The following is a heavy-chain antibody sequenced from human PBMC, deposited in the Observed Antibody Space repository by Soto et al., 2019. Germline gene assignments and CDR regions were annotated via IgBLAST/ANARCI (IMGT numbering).Heavy chain of an antibody. V-gene: IGHV4-31*03. Sequence: PSETLSLTCTVSGGSISSGGYYWSWIRQHPGKGLEWIGYIYYSGSTYYNPSLKSRVTISVDTSKNQFSLKLSSVTAADTAVYYCAMITFGGVTLGWFDPWGQGTLATVSS. CDR2: IYYSGST. J-gene: IGHJ5*02. CDR1: GGSISSGGYY. D-gene: IGHD3-16*01. CDR3: AMITFGGVTLGWFDP.